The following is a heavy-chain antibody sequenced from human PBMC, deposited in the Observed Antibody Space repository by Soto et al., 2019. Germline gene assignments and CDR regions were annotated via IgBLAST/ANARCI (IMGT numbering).Heavy chain of an antibody. V-gene: IGHV3-74*01. CDR3: LRDQRHWNEFADQ. J-gene: IGHJ4*02. CDR2: ISQDGAIA. CDR1: GFAFGSYW. Sequence: VQLVESGGGLVQPGGSLRLSCAASGFAFGSYWMHWVRQAPGKGLVWVSSISQDGAIATQADSVKGRFTISRDNAKNTLFLQMNRPRADDTAVYYCLRDQRHWNEFADQWGQGTLVTVSS. D-gene: IGHD1-1*01.